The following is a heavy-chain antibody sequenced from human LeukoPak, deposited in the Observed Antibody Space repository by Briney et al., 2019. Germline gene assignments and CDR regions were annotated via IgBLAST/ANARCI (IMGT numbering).Heavy chain of an antibody. D-gene: IGHD1-26*01. J-gene: IGHJ4*02. CDR1: GFTFSSYS. Sequence: PGRSLRLSCAASGFTFSSYSMHWFRQAPGEGLEWVALISHDGTNKAFADSGKGRFTISRDNSKNTMDLQMNSLRVEDTAVYYCAREHKWEVLDGRYFDSWGQGTLVTVSS. CDR2: ISHDGTNK. CDR3: AREHKWEVLDGRYFDS. V-gene: IGHV3-30*04.